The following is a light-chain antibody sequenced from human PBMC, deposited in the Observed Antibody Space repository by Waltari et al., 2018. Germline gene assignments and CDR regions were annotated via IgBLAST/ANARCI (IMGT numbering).Light chain of an antibody. CDR3: QQYNSYSWT. Sequence: DIQMTQSPSTLSASVGDRVTITCRASQSISSWLAWYQQKPGKAPKLLIYKASSLDSGVPSRFSGSGSGTEFTLTISSLQPDDFATYYCQQYNSYSWTFGQVTKVEIK. CDR2: KAS. J-gene: IGKJ1*01. V-gene: IGKV1-5*03. CDR1: QSISSW.